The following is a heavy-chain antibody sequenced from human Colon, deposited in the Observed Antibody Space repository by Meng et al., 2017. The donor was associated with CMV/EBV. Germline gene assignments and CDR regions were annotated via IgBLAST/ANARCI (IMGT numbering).Heavy chain of an antibody. D-gene: IGHD1-14*01. CDR1: GFIFSDHY. J-gene: IGHJ4*02. CDR2: ISNDGRTP. CDR3: ISEAAGGDY. Sequence: GESLKISCAGSGFIFSDHYIDWVRQTPGKELVWVSRISNDGRTPTYANSVKGRFTISRDNDKNTLYLQMNSLTVDDTAVYYCISEAAGGDYWGQGALVTVSS. V-gene: IGHV3-74*01.